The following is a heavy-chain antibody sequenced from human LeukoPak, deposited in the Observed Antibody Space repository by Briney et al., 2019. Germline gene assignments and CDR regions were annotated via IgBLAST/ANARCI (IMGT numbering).Heavy chain of an antibody. Sequence: GGSLRLSCAASGFTFSSYGMHWVRQAPGKGLEWVSFISGSDSSIYYADSVKGRFTISRDNAKNALYLQMNSLRAEDTAVYYCARRLDSWGQGTLVTVSS. CDR1: GFTFSSYG. J-gene: IGHJ4*02. CDR2: ISGSDSSI. CDR3: ARRLDS. V-gene: IGHV3-48*01.